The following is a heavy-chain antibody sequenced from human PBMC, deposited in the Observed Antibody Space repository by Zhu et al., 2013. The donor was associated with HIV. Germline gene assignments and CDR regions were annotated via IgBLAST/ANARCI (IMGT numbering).Heavy chain of an antibody. CDR1: GYTFTGYF. J-gene: IGHJ4*02. D-gene: IGHD6-13*01. CDR3: ARIPKSSSSWYGY. V-gene: IGHV1-2*02. CDR2: INPKTGGT. Sequence: QVQLVQSGAEMKKPGASVKVSCKASGYTFTGYFIHWVRQAPGQGLEWMGWINPKTGGTTYAQKFQGRVTLSRDTSINTASMELSRLVSDDSAVYYCARIPKSSSSWYGYWGQGTLVTVSS.